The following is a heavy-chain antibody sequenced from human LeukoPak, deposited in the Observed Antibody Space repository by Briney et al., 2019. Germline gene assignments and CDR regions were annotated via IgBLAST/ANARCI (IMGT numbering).Heavy chain of an antibody. Sequence: TSETLSLTCTVSGGSISSGDYYWSWIRQPPGKGLEWIGYIYYCGSTYYNPSLKSRVTISVDTSKNQFSLKLSSVTAADTAVYYCAREGIVAPYPDYWGQGTLVTVSS. CDR1: GGSISSGDYY. CDR2: IYYCGST. J-gene: IGHJ4*02. V-gene: IGHV4-30-4*08. CDR3: AREGIVAPYPDY. D-gene: IGHD3-22*01.